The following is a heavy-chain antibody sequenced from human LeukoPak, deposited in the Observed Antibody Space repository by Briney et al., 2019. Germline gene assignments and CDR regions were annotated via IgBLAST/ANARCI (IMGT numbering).Heavy chain of an antibody. CDR3: ARLVYYDSSGYYPNWFDP. CDR1: GYSFTSYW. V-gene: IGHV5-10-1*01. D-gene: IGHD3-22*01. CDR2: IDPSDAYT. Sequence: GESLKISCKGSGYSFTSYWISWVRQMPGKGLEWMGRIDPSDAYTNYSPSFQGHVNISADKSISTAYPQWSSLKASDTAMYYCARLVYYDSSGYYPNWFDPWGQGTLVTVSS. J-gene: IGHJ5*02.